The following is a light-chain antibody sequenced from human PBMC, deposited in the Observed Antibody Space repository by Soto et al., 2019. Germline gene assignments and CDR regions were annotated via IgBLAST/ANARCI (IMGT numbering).Light chain of an antibody. Sequence: EMVLTQSPATLSLSPGERATLSCRASQSVSGYLAWYQQKPGQAPSLLIYDASNRATGIPARFSGSGSGTDFTLTITSLEPEDFAVYYCQQRSNCPWTFGQGTKLEIK. V-gene: IGKV3-11*01. CDR2: DAS. CDR3: QQRSNCPWT. J-gene: IGKJ2*01. CDR1: QSVSGY.